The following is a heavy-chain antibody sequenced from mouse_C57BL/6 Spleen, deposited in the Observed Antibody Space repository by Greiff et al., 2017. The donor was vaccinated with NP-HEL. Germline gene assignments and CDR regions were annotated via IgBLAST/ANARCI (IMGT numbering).Heavy chain of an antibody. Sequence: QVQLKQSGAELVRPGTSVKVSCKASGYAFTNYLIEWVKQRPGQGLEWIGVINPGSGGTNYNEKFKGKATLTADKSSSTAYMQLSSLTSEDSAVYFCARSGVLYYYGSFDYWGQGTTLTVSS. CDR1: GYAFTNYL. J-gene: IGHJ2*01. CDR2: INPGSGGT. CDR3: ARSGVLYYYGSFDY. V-gene: IGHV1-54*01. D-gene: IGHD1-1*01.